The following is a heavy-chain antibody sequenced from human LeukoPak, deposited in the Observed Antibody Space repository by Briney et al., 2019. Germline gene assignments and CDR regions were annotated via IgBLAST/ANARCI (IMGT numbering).Heavy chain of an antibody. CDR1: GDSINSDY. D-gene: IGHD2-15*01. CDR3: ARRMKLAAKGDAFDI. CDR2: TYYSGST. J-gene: IGHJ3*02. V-gene: IGHV4-59*08. Sequence: SETLSLTCTVSGDSINSDYWNWIRQPPGKGLEWIGFTYYSGSTNYNPSLKSRVTISVDASRSHFSLKLNSVTAADTAVYYCARRMKLAAKGDAFDIWGQGTMVTVSS.